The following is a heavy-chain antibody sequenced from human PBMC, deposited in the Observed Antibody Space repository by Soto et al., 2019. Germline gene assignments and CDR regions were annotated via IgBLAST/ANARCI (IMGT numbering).Heavy chain of an antibody. J-gene: IGHJ6*02. D-gene: IGHD4-4*01. Sequence: GGSLRLSCAASGFTFSSYAMHWVRQAPGKGLEWVAVISYDGSNQYYANSVKGRFTISRDNSKNTVHLQMNSLRGEDTAVYYCARATDLYYYNGMDVWGQGTTVTVSS. CDR3: ARATDLYYYNGMDV. CDR2: ISYDGSNQ. V-gene: IGHV3-30-3*01. CDR1: GFTFSSYA.